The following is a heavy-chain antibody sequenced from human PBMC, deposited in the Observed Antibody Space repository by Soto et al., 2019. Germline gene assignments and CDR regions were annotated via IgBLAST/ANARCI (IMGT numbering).Heavy chain of an antibody. V-gene: IGHV4-39*01. Sequence: PSETLSLTCTVSGGSISSSSYYWGWIRQPPGKGLEWIGSIYYSGSTYYNPSLKSRVTISVDTSKNQFSLKLSSVTAADTAVYYCARVRGSSSHFDYWGQGTLVTVSS. J-gene: IGHJ4*02. CDR2: IYYSGST. CDR3: ARVRGSSSHFDY. D-gene: IGHD6-13*01. CDR1: GGSISSSSYY.